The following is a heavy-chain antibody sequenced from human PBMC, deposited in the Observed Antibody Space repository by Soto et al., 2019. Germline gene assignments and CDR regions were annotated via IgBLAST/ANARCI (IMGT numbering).Heavy chain of an antibody. CDR3: ARAGRGWYFDF. D-gene: IGHD6-19*01. Sequence: QVQLVESGGGVVQPGRSLRLSCAASGFTFSSYGMHWVRQAPGKGLEWVAVIWYDGSNKYYADSVKGRFTISRDNSKHTLDLEMNILRADDTAVYYCARAGRGWYFDFWGQGTLVTLSS. J-gene: IGHJ4*02. CDR1: GFTFSSYG. CDR2: IWYDGSNK. V-gene: IGHV3-33*01.